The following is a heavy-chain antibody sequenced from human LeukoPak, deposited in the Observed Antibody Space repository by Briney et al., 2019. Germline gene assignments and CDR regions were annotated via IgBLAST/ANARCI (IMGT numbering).Heavy chain of an antibody. V-gene: IGHV1-46*01. J-gene: IGHJ4*02. CDR2: IYPRDGST. Sequence: ASVTVSCKASGYTFTSNCIHWVRQAPGQGLEWMGMIYPRDGSTSYAQKFQGRVTVTRDTSTGTVHMELSGLRSEDTAVYYCARDQEGFDYWGQGTLVTVSS. CDR3: ARDQEGFDY. CDR1: GYTFTSNC.